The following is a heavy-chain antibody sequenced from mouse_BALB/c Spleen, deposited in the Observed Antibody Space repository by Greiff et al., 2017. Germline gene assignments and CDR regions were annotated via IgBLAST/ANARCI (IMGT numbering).Heavy chain of an antibody. CDR3: ARGWARGYYAMDY. CDR1: GFSLTGYG. J-gene: IGHJ4*01. D-gene: IGHD1-1*02. Sequence: QVQLKESGPGLVAPSQSLSITCTVSGFSLTGYGVNWVRQPPGKGLEWLGMIWGDGSTDYNSALKSRLSISKDNSKSQVFLKMNSLQTDDTARYYCARGWARGYYAMDYWGQGTSVTVSS. V-gene: IGHV2-6-7*01. CDR2: IWGDGST.